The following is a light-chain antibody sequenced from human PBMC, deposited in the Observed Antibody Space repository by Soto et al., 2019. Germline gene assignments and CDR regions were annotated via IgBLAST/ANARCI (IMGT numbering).Light chain of an antibody. CDR3: QQSYGPLHS. CDR1: QSISTY. V-gene: IGKV1-39*01. CDR2: AAS. J-gene: IGKJ3*01. Sequence: DIQMTQSPSSLSASVGDRVTITCRASQSISTYLHWYQEKPGRPPKLLIYAASSLQSGVPSRFTGRGSGTDFTLTISSLQPEDFATYYCQQSYGPLHSFGPGTKVEIK.